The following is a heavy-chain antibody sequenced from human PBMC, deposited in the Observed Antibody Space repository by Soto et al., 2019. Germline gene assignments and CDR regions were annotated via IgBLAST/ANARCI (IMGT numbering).Heavy chain of an antibody. CDR2: IKSKSSGGTT. V-gene: IGHV3-15*01. D-gene: IGHD4-4*01. CDR1: GFIFRNAW. J-gene: IGHJ5*01. CDR3: TSEKGWRQSPLDS. Sequence: LVESGGGLVKPGGSIRLSCAASGFIFRNAWMSWVSQAPGKGLEWVGRIKSKSSGGTTDYAAPVEGRVTITRDDSKSILYLQMTSLTGEDTAVYFCTSEKGWRQSPLDSWGQGALVTVSS.